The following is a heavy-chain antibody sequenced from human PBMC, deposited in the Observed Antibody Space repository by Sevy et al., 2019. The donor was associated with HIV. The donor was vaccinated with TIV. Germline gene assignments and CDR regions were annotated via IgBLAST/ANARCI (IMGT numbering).Heavy chain of an antibody. Sequence: GGSLRLSCAASGFIFSSYWMSWVRQAPGKGLEWVANINQDGSEKYYADSVKGRFSISRDNAKNSLYVQMKSLRADDTAVYYCARAGCSSTRCYQVGDWFDSWGQGALVTVSS. CDR2: INQDGSEK. J-gene: IGHJ5*01. CDR3: ARAGCSSTRCYQVGDWFDS. D-gene: IGHD2-2*01. CDR1: GFIFSSYW. V-gene: IGHV3-7*01.